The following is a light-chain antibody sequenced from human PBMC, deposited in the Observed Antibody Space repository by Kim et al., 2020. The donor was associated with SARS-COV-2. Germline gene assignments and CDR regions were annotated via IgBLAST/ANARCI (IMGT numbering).Light chain of an antibody. J-gene: IGKJ4*01. CDR3: QQYISAPLT. Sequence: EIVLTQSPGSLSLSPGERATLSCRASQTVISSYLTWYQQKPGQAPRLLIYGASSKATGIPDRFSGSGSGTDFTLTISRLEAEDFAVYYCQQYISAPLTFGGGTKVDIK. V-gene: IGKV3-20*01. CDR2: GAS. CDR1: QTVISSY.